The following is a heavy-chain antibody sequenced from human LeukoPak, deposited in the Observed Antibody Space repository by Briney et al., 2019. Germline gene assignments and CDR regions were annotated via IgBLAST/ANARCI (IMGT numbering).Heavy chain of an antibody. Sequence: GASVKVSCKASGGTFSSYAISWVRQAPGQGLEWMGGIIPIFGTANYAQKFQGRVTITADESTSTAYMELSSLRSEDTAVYYCARGHSGSYYVLGFDYWGQGTLVTVSS. CDR3: ARGHSGSYYVLGFDY. D-gene: IGHD1-26*01. CDR2: IIPIFGTA. CDR1: GGTFSSYA. V-gene: IGHV1-69*13. J-gene: IGHJ4*02.